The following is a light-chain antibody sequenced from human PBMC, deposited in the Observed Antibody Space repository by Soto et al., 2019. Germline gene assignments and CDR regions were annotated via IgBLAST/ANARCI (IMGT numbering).Light chain of an antibody. CDR2: NAS. Sequence: EIEMTQSPSTLSVSPGEGATLSCQASQNVYNNLAWYQQRPGQPPRLLIYNASTRASGISARFSGSGYGTEFTLTISSLQPEDFAFYFCQQCRSCPLTFGGGTKVEIK. V-gene: IGKV3-15*01. CDR1: QNVYNN. J-gene: IGKJ4*01. CDR3: QQCRSCPLT.